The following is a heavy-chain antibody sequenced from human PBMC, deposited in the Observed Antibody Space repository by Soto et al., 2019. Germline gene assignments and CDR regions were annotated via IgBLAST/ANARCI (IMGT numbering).Heavy chain of an antibody. V-gene: IGHV4-30-4*01. CDR1: GGSISSGDYY. D-gene: IGHD3-10*01. CDR3: ARVGGFGATTIDY. J-gene: IGHJ4*02. Sequence: SETLCLTCAVSGGSISSGDYYWSWIRQPPGKGLEWIGYIYYSGSTYYNPSLKSRVTISVDTSKNQFSLKLSSVTAADTAVYYCARVGGFGATTIDYWGQGTLVTVSS. CDR2: IYYSGST.